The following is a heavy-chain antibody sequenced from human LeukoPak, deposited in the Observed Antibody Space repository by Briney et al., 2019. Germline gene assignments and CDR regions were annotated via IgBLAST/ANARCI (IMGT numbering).Heavy chain of an antibody. D-gene: IGHD3-10*01. CDR1: GGSISSGSYS. Sequence: TLSLTCAVSGGSISSGSYSWSWIRQPPGKGLEWIGDIFHSGDTSYNASLKSRVTISIDRSKNQVSLKVTAVTAADTAVYYCAREKVHDYYGSGFYGMDVWGQGTTVTVSS. V-gene: IGHV4-30-2*01. CDR2: IFHSGDT. J-gene: IGHJ6*02. CDR3: AREKVHDYYGSGFYGMDV.